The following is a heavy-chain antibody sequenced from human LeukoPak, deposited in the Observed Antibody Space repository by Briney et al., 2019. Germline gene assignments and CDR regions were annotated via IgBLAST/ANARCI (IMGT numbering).Heavy chain of an antibody. CDR3: ARVVRTTVTNGGDY. J-gene: IGHJ4*02. V-gene: IGHV1-8*01. Sequence: ASVTVPCKASGYTFTSYDLNWVRQATGQGLEWMGWMNPNSGNTGFAQKFQGRVTMTRNTSISTAYMHLSSLRSEDTAVYYCARVVRTTVTNGGDYWGQGTLVTVSS. CDR2: MNPNSGNT. D-gene: IGHD4-17*01. CDR1: GYTFTSYD.